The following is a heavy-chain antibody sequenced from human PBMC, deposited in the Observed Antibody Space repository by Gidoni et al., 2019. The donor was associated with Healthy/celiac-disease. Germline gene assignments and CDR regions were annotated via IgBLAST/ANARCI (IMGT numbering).Heavy chain of an antibody. CDR1: GGSFSGYY. V-gene: IGHV4-34*01. Sequence: QVQLQQWGAGLLKPSETLSLTCAVYGGSFSGYYWSWIRQPPGKGLEWIGEINHSGSTNYNPSLKSRVTISVDTSKNQFSLKLSSVTAADTAVYYCARVPAAYYDSSGYYPTRNYFDYWGQGTLVTVSS. J-gene: IGHJ4*02. D-gene: IGHD3-22*01. CDR2: INHSGST. CDR3: ARVPAAYYDSSGYYPTRNYFDY.